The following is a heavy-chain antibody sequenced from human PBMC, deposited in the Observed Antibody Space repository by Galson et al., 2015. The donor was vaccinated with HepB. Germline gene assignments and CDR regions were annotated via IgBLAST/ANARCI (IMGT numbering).Heavy chain of an antibody. Sequence: SVKVSCKASGGTFSSYAISWVRQAPGQGLEWMGRIIPILGIANYAQKFQGRVTITADKSTSTAYMELSSLRSEDTAVYYCAREREILSSGPPPGDWFDPWGQGTLVTVSS. CDR3: AREREILSSGPPPGDWFDP. CDR2: IIPILGIA. J-gene: IGHJ5*02. CDR1: GGTFSSYA. V-gene: IGHV1-69*04. D-gene: IGHD6-19*01.